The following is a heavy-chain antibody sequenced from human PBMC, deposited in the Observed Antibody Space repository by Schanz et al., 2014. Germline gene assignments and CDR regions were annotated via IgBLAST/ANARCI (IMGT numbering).Heavy chain of an antibody. V-gene: IGHV3-23*04. CDR3: AKLSSSGRLAGYFDY. Sequence: VQLVESGGGLVKPGGSLRLSCAASGFTFSSYAMSWVRQAPGKGLEWVSTISASGGSTYYADSVKGRFSISRDYSKNTLYLQMSSLRAEDTAIYYCAKLSSSGRLAGYFDYWGQGTQVTDSS. CDR2: ISASGGST. D-gene: IGHD6-19*01. CDR1: GFTFSSYA. J-gene: IGHJ4*02.